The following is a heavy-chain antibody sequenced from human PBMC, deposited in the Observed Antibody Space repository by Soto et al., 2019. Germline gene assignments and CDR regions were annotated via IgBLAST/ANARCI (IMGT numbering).Heavy chain of an antibody. CDR2: ISSSSSYI. CDR3: ARDVTAFAFDI. J-gene: IGHJ3*02. V-gene: IGHV3-21*01. Sequence: GGSLRLSCAASGFTFSSYSMNWVRQAPGKGLEWVSSISSSSSYIYYADSVKGRFTISRDNAKNSLYLQMNSLRAEDTAVYYCARDVTAFAFDIWGQGTMVTVSS. D-gene: IGHD5-18*01. CDR1: GFTFSSYS.